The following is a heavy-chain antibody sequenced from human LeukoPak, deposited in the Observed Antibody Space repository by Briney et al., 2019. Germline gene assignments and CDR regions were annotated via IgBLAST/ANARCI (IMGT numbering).Heavy chain of an antibody. V-gene: IGHV3-9*01. CDR2: ISWNSGSI. Sequence: PGGSLRLSCAASGFMFDDYAMHWVRQAPGKGLEWVSGISWNSGSIVYADSVKGRFTISRHNARNSLYLQMNSLRAEDTALYYCGKGSESSSSGYGYMDVWGKGTTVTVSS. J-gene: IGHJ6*03. CDR1: GFMFDDYA. CDR3: GKGSESSSSGYGYMDV. D-gene: IGHD6-6*01.